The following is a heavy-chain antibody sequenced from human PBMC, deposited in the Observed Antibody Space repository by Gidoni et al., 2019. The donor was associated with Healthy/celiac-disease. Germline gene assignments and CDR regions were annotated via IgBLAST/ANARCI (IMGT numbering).Heavy chain of an antibody. CDR2: ISCSGGST. CDR3: AKVLSPYGSGSYGEDAFDI. Sequence: EVQLFESGGGLVQPGGSLRLSCAASGFPFSRYAMSWVCPAPGKGMEWVSAISCSGGSTYYADSVKGRFTISRDNSKNTLYLQMNSLRAEDTAVYYCAKVLSPYGSGSYGEDAFDIWGQVTMVTVSS. V-gene: IGHV3-23*01. J-gene: IGHJ3*02. CDR1: GFPFSRYA. D-gene: IGHD3-10*01.